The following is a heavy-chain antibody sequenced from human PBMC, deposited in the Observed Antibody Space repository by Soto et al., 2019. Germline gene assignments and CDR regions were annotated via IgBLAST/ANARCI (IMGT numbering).Heavy chain of an antibody. CDR2: IWYDGSHQ. V-gene: IGHV3-33*01. D-gene: IGHD5-12*01. CDR1: GFIFSNYG. Sequence: PGGSLRLSCAASGFIFSNYGMHWVRQAPGKGLEWVAYIWYDGSHQHYADSVKGRVTISRGSPKNMLYLQMTSPRAEDTGVYYCARDGYNFYDYWGQGAPVTVSS. J-gene: IGHJ4*02. CDR3: ARDGYNFYDY.